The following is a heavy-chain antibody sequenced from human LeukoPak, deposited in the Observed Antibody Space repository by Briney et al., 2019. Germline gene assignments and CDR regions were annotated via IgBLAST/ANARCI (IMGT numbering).Heavy chain of an antibody. J-gene: IGHJ4*02. CDR2: IDSSSRYI. Sequence: GGSLRLSCAASGFTFSSYNMDWGRQAPGKGLEWVPFIDSSSRYIYQADSVKGRFTISRDNAKSSVFLQMNSLRAEDTAVYYCARVGGHCTSTSCPPPDYWGQGTLVTVSS. V-gene: IGHV3-21*01. CDR1: GFTFSSYN. CDR3: ARVGGHCTSTSCPPPDY. D-gene: IGHD2-2*01.